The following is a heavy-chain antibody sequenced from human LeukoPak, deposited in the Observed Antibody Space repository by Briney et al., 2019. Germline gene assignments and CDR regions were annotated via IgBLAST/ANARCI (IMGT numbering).Heavy chain of an antibody. Sequence: SETLSLTCTVSGGSISTYYWSWIRQPPGKGLEWIGRIDSIGSTTYSPSPRSRVTMSVDSSKSQISLNLNPVTAADTAMYYCARSPLSSSGWYRADFWGQGTLVTVSS. CDR3: ARSPLSSSGWYRADF. V-gene: IGHV4-4*07. J-gene: IGHJ4*02. D-gene: IGHD6-19*01. CDR2: IDSIGST. CDR1: GGSISTYY.